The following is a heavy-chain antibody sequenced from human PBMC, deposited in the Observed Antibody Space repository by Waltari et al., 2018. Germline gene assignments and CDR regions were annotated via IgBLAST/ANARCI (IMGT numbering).Heavy chain of an antibody. CDR1: GGSISSYY. CDR3: ARARTGYCTNGVCYLNWFDP. CDR2: IYTSGST. V-gene: IGHV4-4*07. D-gene: IGHD2-8*01. Sequence: QVQLQESGPGLVKPSETLSLTCTGSGGSISSYYGSWIRQPSGKGLEWIGRIYTSGSTNYNPSLKSRVTMSVDTSKNQFSLKLSSVTAADTAVYYCARARTGYCTNGVCYLNWFDPWGQGTLVTVSS. J-gene: IGHJ5*02.